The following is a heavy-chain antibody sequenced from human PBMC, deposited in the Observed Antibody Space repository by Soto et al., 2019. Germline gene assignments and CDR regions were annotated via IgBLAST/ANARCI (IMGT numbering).Heavy chain of an antibody. J-gene: IGHJ4*02. Sequence: QVPLVQSGAEVKKPGASVKVSCKASGYTFTSYGISWVRQAPGQGLEWMGWISAYNGNTNYAQKLQGRVTMTTDTSTSTAYMELRSLRSDDTAVYYCARDLGGKRFLEWLLFDYWGQGTLVTVSS. V-gene: IGHV1-18*01. CDR3: ARDLGGKRFLEWLLFDY. CDR1: GYTFTSYG. D-gene: IGHD3-3*01. CDR2: ISAYNGNT.